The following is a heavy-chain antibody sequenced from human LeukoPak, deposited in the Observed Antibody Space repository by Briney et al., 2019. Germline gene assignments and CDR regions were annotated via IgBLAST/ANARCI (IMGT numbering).Heavy chain of an antibody. D-gene: IGHD3-3*01. V-gene: IGHV3-7*01. CDR1: GFTFSSYW. J-gene: IGHJ4*02. Sequence: GGSLRLSCAASGFTFSSYWMSWVRQAPGKGLEWVANIKQDGSEKYYVDSVKGRFTISRDNAKNSLYLQMNSLRAEDTAVYYCARDYDFWSGYFDYWGQGALVTVSS. CDR2: IKQDGSEK. CDR3: ARDYDFWSGYFDY.